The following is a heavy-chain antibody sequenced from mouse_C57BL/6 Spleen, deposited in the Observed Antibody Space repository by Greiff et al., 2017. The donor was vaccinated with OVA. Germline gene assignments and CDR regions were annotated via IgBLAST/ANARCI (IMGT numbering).Heavy chain of an antibody. D-gene: IGHD1-2*01. Sequence: EVQLQQSGPELVKPGASVKIPCKASGYTFTDYNMDWVKQSHGKSLEWIGDINPNNGGTIYNQKFKGKATLTVDKSSSTAYMELRSLTSEDTAVYYCARRGEKITTADYYAMDYWGQGTSVTVSS. CDR2: INPNNGGT. CDR3: ARRGEKITTADYYAMDY. J-gene: IGHJ4*01. CDR1: GYTFTDYN. V-gene: IGHV1-18*01.